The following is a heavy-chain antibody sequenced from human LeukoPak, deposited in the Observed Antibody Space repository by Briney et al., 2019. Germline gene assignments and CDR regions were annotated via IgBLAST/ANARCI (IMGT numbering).Heavy chain of an antibody. D-gene: IGHD6-13*01. V-gene: IGHV3-74*01. CDR1: GFTFSSYC. CDR2: INSDGSST. Sequence: GGSVRLSCAASGFTFSSYCMHWVRQAPGKGLVWASRINSDGSSTSYADSVKGRFTISRDNAKNTLYLQMNSLRAEDTAVYYCAREAAADINFDYWGQGTLVTVSS. J-gene: IGHJ4*02. CDR3: AREAAADINFDY.